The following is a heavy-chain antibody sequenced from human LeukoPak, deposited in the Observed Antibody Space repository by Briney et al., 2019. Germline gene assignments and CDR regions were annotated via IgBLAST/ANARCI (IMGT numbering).Heavy chain of an antibody. CDR2: ISGGRGST. J-gene: IGHJ2*01. D-gene: IGHD1-26*01. CDR1: GFTFSSSA. Sequence: GGSLRLSCAASGFTFSSSAMSWVRQAPGKGLEWISGISGGRGSTYYADSVKGRFTISRDNSKNTLYLQMNSLRVEDTAVYYCARDQGGGWYFDVWGRGTLVTVSS. CDR3: ARDQGGGWYFDV. V-gene: IGHV3-23*01.